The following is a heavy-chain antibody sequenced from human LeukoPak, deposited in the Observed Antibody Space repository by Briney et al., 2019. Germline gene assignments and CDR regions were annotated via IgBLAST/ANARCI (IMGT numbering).Heavy chain of an antibody. CDR1: GFTFSSYG. V-gene: IGHV3-30*02. CDR2: IWYDGSNK. CDR3: AKALVVVAATYYYYYMDV. Sequence: PGGSLRLSCAASGFTFSSYGMHWVRQAPGKGLEWVAFIWYDGSNKYYADSVKGRFTISRDNSKNTLYLQMNSLRAEDTAVYYCAKALVVVAATYYYYYMDVWGKGTTVTVSS. D-gene: IGHD2-15*01. J-gene: IGHJ6*03.